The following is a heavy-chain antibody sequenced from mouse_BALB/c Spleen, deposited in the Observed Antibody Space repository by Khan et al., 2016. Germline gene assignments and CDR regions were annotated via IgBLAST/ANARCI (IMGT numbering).Heavy chain of an antibody. V-gene: IGHV14-4*02. CDR3: NAGDYNARDY. CDR2: IDPENGDT. Sequence: VQLQQSGAELVRSGASVKLSCTASGFNIKDYYMHWVKQRPEQGLEWIGWIDPENGDTEYAPKFQGKATMTADTSSNTAYLQLSSLTSEETAVYYCNAGDYNARDYWGQGTSVTVSS. CDR1: GFNIKDYY. J-gene: IGHJ4*01.